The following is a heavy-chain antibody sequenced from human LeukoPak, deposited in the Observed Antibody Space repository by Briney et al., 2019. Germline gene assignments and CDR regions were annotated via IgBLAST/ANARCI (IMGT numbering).Heavy chain of an antibody. D-gene: IGHD1-26*01. Sequence: GGSLRLSCVVSGISFSSHGMHWVRQAPGKGLEWVTVISYDGSNKYYADSVKGRFTISRDNSKNTLFLQMNSLRPEDTAVYYCAKDLSGSFSVDYWGQGTLVTVSS. CDR2: ISYDGSNK. CDR1: GISFSSHG. J-gene: IGHJ4*02. V-gene: IGHV3-30*19. CDR3: AKDLSGSFSVDY.